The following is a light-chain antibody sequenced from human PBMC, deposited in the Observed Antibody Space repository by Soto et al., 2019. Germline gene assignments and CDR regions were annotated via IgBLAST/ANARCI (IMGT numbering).Light chain of an antibody. CDR3: QQRSNWPPEIT. J-gene: IGKJ3*01. V-gene: IGKV3-11*01. CDR2: DAS. CDR1: QSVNSY. Sequence: EIVLTQSPATLSLSPGERATLSCRASQSVNSYLAWYQQKPGQAPRLLIYDASNRATGIPARFSGSGSGTDFTLTISSLEPEDFAVYYWQQRSNWPPEITFGPGTKVDIK.